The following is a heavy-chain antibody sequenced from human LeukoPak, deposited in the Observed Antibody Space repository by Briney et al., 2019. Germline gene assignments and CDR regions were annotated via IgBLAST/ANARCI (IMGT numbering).Heavy chain of an antibody. V-gene: IGHV4-61*02. D-gene: IGHD2-15*01. J-gene: IGHJ3*02. CDR1: GGSFSSGDYS. CDR3: ARRCPINGHAFDI. Sequence: SQTLSLTCTVSGGSFSSGDYSWNWLRQPAGKGLDWIGRIYTSGSTNYNPSLKSRVTMSVDTSKTQFSLKLRAVTAADSAVEYCARRCPINGHAFDIWGQGTVVTVSS. CDR2: IYTSGST.